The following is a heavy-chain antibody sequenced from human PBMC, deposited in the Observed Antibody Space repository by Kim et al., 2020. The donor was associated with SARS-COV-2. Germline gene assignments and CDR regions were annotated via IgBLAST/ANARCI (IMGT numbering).Heavy chain of an antibody. J-gene: IGHJ3*02. CDR2: IYYSGST. CDR1: GGSISSSSYY. D-gene: IGHD4-17*01. V-gene: IGHV4-39*01. Sequence: SETLSLTCTVSGGSISSSSYYWGWIRQPPGKGLEWIGSIYYSGSTYYNPSLKSRVTISVDTSKNQFSLKLSSVTAADTAVYYCARLDYGDYGMAFDIWGQGTMVTVSS. CDR3: ARLDYGDYGMAFDI.